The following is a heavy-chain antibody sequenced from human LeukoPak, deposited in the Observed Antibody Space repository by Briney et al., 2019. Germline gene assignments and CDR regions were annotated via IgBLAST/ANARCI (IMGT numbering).Heavy chain of an antibody. CDR3: ARGRRTFDY. CDR2: INHSGST. D-gene: IGHD1-7*01. Sequence: KTSETLSLTCAVYGGSFSGYYWSWIRQPPGKGLEWIGEINHSGSTNYNPSLKSRVTISVDTSKNQFSLKLSSVTAADTAVYYCARGRRTFDYWGQGTLVTVSS. CDR1: GGSFSGYY. J-gene: IGHJ4*02. V-gene: IGHV4-34*01.